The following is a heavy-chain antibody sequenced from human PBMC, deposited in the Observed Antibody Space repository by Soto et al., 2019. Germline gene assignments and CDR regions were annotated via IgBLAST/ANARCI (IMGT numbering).Heavy chain of an antibody. V-gene: IGHV1-18*04. D-gene: IGHD3-3*01. CDR1: GYVYTSFG. CDR3: VRRMFTEFWSLYYYFDY. CDR2: IRPYNGDT. J-gene: IGHJ4*02. Sequence: ASVKVSCKTSGYVYTSFGISWVRQAPGQGLEWMGWIRPYNGDTKYAQKFQDRVTMTSDTSTTTAYMELRSLRSDDAAVYFCVRRMFTEFWSLYYYFDYWGQGTPVTVSS.